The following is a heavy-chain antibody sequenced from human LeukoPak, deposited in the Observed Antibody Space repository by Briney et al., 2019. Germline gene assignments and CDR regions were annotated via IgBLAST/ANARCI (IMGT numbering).Heavy chain of an antibody. CDR3: ARGEYSSSPFDY. J-gene: IGHJ4*02. Sequence: SETLSLTCAVYGGSFSGYYWSWIRQPPGKGLEWIGEINHSGSTNYNPSLKSRVTISVDTSKNQFSLKLSSVTAADTAVYYCARGEYSSSPFDYWGQGTLVTVSP. CDR1: GGSFSGYY. D-gene: IGHD6-6*01. V-gene: IGHV4-34*01. CDR2: INHSGST.